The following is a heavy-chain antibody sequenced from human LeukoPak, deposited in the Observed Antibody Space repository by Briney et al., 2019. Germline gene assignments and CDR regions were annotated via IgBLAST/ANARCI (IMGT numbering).Heavy chain of an antibody. J-gene: IGHJ4*02. Sequence: GGSLRLSCAASGFTFSSYWMSWVRQAPGRGLEWVANIKQDGSEKYYVDSVKGRFTISRDSAKNSLYLQMNSLRAEDTAVYYCARDRSWRRGYSGYDTNFDYWGEGTPVTVSS. CDR1: GFTFSSYW. CDR3: ARDRSWRRGYSGYDTNFDY. CDR2: IKQDGSEK. D-gene: IGHD5-12*01. V-gene: IGHV3-7*01.